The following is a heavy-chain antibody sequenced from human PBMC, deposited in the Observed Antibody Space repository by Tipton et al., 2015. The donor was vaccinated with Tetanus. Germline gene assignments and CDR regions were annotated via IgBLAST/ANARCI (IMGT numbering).Heavy chain of an antibody. Sequence: GLVKPSETLSLTCTVSGDSVSGYYWSWIRQPPGKGLEWVGYVYYTGDTNYNPSLKSRVTISMDRSENQISLKMTSVTAADTAVYYCARANYDFPNKGPFDFWGQGILVLVSS. CDR3: ARANYDFPNKGPFDF. V-gene: IGHV4-59*02. J-gene: IGHJ4*02. CDR2: VYYTGDT. D-gene: IGHD3-3*01. CDR1: GDSVSGYY.